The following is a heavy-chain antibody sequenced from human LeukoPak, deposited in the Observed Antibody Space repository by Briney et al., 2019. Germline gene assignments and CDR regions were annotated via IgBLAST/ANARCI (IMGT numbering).Heavy chain of an antibody. D-gene: IGHD6-19*01. Sequence: ESGPTLVNPTQTLTLTCTFSGFSLSTSGVGVGWIPQPPGKAPEWLALIYWDDDKRYSPSLKSRLTITKDTSKNQVVLTMTNVDPLDTATYYCANRRGTSGWSEGYFDYWGQGTLVTVSS. CDR1: GFSLSTSGVG. CDR2: IYWDDDK. J-gene: IGHJ4*02. V-gene: IGHV2-5*02. CDR3: ANRRGTSGWSEGYFDY.